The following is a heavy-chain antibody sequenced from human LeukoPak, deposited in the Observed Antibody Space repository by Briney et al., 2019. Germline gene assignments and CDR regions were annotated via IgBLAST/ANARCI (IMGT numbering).Heavy chain of an antibody. V-gene: IGHV4-34*01. D-gene: IGHD3-16*01. CDR1: GVSFSGYC. CDR2: INHSGST. CDR3: ARARGRVGFDY. J-gene: IGHJ4*02. Sequence: NPSETLSLTCAVYGVSFSGYCWSWIRQPPGKGLEWIGEINHSGSTNYNPSLKSRVTISVDTSKNQFSLKLSSVTAADTAVYYCARARGRVGFDYWGQGTLVTVSS.